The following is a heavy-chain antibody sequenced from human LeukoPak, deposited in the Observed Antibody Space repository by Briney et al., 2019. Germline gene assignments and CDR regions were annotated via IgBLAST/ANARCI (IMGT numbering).Heavy chain of an antibody. Sequence: GGSLRLSCAASGFTFSSYWMSWVRQAPGKGLEWVANINQDGSEKYYLDSVKGRFTISRDNARSSLYLQLGSLRAEDTAVYYCAREGLELGAFDIWGQGTMVTVSS. J-gene: IGHJ3*02. CDR3: AREGLELGAFDI. CDR1: GFTFSSYW. V-gene: IGHV3-7*01. D-gene: IGHD1-7*01. CDR2: INQDGSEK.